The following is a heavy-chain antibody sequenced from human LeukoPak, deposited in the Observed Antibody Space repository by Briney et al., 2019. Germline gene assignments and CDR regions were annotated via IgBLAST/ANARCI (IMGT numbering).Heavy chain of an antibody. D-gene: IGHD3-22*01. V-gene: IGHV3-30-3*01. CDR3: ARVQVPYDSSGYFNY. Sequence: GGSLRLSCAASGFTFSSYAMHWVRQAPGKRLEWVAVISYDGSNKYYADSVKGRFTISRDNSKNTLYLQMNSLRAEDTAVYYCARVQVPYDSSGYFNYWGQGTLVTVSS. CDR2: ISYDGSNK. CDR1: GFTFSSYA. J-gene: IGHJ4*02.